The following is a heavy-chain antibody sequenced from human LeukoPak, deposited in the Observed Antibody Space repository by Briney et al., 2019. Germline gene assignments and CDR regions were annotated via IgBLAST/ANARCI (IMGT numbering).Heavy chain of an antibody. V-gene: IGHV1-2*02. CDR2: INPNSGGT. CDR3: ARIAIYGDYEIFDY. CDR1: GYTFTGYY. J-gene: IGHJ4*02. D-gene: IGHD4-17*01. Sequence: ASVKVSCKASGYTFTGYYMHWVRQAPGQGLEWMGWINPNSGGTNYAQKFQGRVTMTRDTSSSTAYMELSRLRSDDTAVYYCARIAIYGDYEIFDYWGQGTLVTVSS.